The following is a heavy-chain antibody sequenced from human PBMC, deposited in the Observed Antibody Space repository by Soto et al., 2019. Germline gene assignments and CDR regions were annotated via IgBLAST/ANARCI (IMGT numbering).Heavy chain of an antibody. Sequence: SETLSLTCTVSGGSISSSSYYWGWIRQPPGKGLEWIGSIYYSGSTYYNPSLKSRVTISVDTSKNQFSLKLSSVTAADTAVYYCARHSSSYGDYYYYYGMDVWGQGTTVTVSS. J-gene: IGHJ6*02. CDR3: ARHSSSYGDYYYYYGMDV. D-gene: IGHD4-17*01. CDR1: GGSISSSSYY. CDR2: IYYSGST. V-gene: IGHV4-39*01.